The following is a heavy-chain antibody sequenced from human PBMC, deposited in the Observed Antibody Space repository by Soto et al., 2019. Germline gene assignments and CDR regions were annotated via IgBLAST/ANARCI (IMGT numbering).Heavy chain of an antibody. CDR1: GGTFSRYA. Sequence: SVKVSCKASGGTFSRYAINWVRQAPGQGLEWMGGIIPMFGKANYAQKFQGRVTITADESTSTGYLELRSLTSEDTAVYYCARDSPLYDSSGYYYLYWGQGTRVTVSS. V-gene: IGHV1-69*13. J-gene: IGHJ4*02. CDR2: IIPMFGKA. D-gene: IGHD3-22*01. CDR3: ARDSPLYDSSGYYYLY.